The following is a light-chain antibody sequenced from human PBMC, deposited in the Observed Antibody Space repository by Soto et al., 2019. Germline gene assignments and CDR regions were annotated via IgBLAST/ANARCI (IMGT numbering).Light chain of an antibody. CDR1: QSLNSGY. CDR3: QQYGSAPYT. V-gene: IGKV3-20*01. Sequence: IVLTQSPGTLSLSPGEGASVSCRDSQSLNSGYLAWYQQKPGQAPRLLIYGASSRATGIPDRFSGSRSGTNFTLTISRLEPEDFAVYFCQQYGSAPYTFGQGTKLEIK. CDR2: GAS. J-gene: IGKJ2*01.